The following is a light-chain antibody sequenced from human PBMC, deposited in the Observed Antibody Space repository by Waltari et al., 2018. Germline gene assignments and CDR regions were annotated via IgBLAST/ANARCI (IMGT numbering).Light chain of an antibody. J-gene: IGKJ4*01. V-gene: IGKV3-20*01. CDR1: QSITGSW. CDR2: GAS. Sequence: EIVLTQSPGTLSLSPGERVTLYCRASQSITGSWLTWYHQKPGQAPRLLMYGASTRATGIPDRFSGSVSGTDFTLTISRLEPEDSAVYYCQQYDGSVVTFGGGTKVEIK. CDR3: QQYDGSVVT.